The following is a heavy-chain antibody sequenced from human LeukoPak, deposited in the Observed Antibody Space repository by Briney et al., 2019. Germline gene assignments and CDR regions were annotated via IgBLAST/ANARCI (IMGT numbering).Heavy chain of an antibody. V-gene: IGHV3-74*01. CDR3: ARAKIKERYYYDSSGYYHYYYYYYMDV. D-gene: IGHD3-22*01. CDR2: INSDGSST. J-gene: IGHJ6*03. Sequence: TGGSLRLSCAASGFTFSSYWMHWVRQAPGKGLVWASRINSDGSSTSYADSVKGRFTISRDNAKNTLYLQMNSLRAEDTAVYYCARAKIKERYYYDSSGYYHYYYYYYMDVWGKGTTVTISS. CDR1: GFTFSSYW.